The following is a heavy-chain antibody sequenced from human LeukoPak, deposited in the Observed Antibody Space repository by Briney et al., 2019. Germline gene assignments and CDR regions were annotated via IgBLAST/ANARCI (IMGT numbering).Heavy chain of an antibody. CDR1: DGSISTYY. V-gene: IGHV4-59*08. Sequence: SETLSLTCTVSDGSISTYYWTWIRQPPGKELEWTGYIYYTGNTNYNPALKSRVTISLDTSRNQFSLKLNSVTAADTAVYYCARRVTGRGTFYFDYWGQGSLITVSS. CDR3: ARRVTGRGTFYFDY. J-gene: IGHJ4*02. CDR2: IYYTGNT. D-gene: IGHD3-16*01.